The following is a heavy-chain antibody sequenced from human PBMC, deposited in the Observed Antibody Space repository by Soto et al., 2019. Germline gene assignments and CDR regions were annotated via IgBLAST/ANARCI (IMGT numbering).Heavy chain of an antibody. V-gene: IGHV4-31*03. J-gene: IGHJ4*02. Sequence: KTSETLSLTCTVSGGSISSGGYYWSWIRQHPGKGLEWIGYIYYSGSTYYNPSLKSRVTISVDTSKNQFSLKLSSVTAADTAVYYCARGVVVVVAEHFDYWGQGTLVTVSS. D-gene: IGHD2-15*01. CDR1: GGSISSGGYY. CDR2: IYYSGST. CDR3: ARGVVVVVAEHFDY.